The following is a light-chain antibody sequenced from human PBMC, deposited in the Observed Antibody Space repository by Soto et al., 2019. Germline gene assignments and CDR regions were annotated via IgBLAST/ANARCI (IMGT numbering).Light chain of an antibody. V-gene: IGLV4-69*01. CDR3: QTWGTGIQV. J-gene: IGLJ2*01. CDR1: SGQSSYA. CDR2: LNSDGSH. Sequence: QSVLTQSPSASASLGASVKLTCTLSSGQSSYAIAWHQQQPEKGPRYLMKLNSDGSHSKGDGIPDRFSGSSSGAERYLTNSSLQSEDEADYYCQTWGTGIQVFGGGTKVTVL.